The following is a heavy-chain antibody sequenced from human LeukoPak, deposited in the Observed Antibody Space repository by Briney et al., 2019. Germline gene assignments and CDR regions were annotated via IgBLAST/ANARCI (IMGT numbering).Heavy chain of an antibody. CDR1: GYTFTYCY. CDR2: ITPFNGNT. V-gene: IGHV1-45*02. CDR3: ASWGVSDDAFDI. J-gene: IGHJ3*02. Sequence: SVQVSCKASGYTFTYCYLHSVRQAPGQALEWMGWITPFNGNTNYAQKFQDRVTITRDRSMSTAYMELSSLRSEDTAMYYCASWGVSDDAFDIWGQGTMVTVSS. D-gene: IGHD3-16*01.